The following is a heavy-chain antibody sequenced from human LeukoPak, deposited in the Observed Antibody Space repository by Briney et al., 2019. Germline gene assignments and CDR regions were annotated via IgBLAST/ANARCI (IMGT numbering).Heavy chain of an antibody. D-gene: IGHD5-12*01. V-gene: IGHV1-2*02. Sequence: GASVKLSCKASGYTFTGYYMHWVRQAPGQGLEWMGWINPNSSGTNYAQKFQGRVTMTRDTSITTAYMELSRLRSDDTAVYYCARELSGYGLDYWGQGTLVTVSS. J-gene: IGHJ4*02. CDR2: INPNSSGT. CDR3: ARELSGYGLDY. CDR1: GYTFTGYY.